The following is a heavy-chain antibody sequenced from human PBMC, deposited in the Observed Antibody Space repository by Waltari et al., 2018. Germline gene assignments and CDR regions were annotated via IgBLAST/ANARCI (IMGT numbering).Heavy chain of an antibody. CDR1: GDTVDLYY. D-gene: IGHD2-15*01. CDR2: ISYSEGP. V-gene: IGHV4-59*02. J-gene: IGHJ2*01. Sequence: QLQLQESGPGLVKSSETLSLTCTVTGDTVDLYYWSWVRQSSGKTFEWLGYISYSEGPQYHPAVQSRLTVSLDTSKNHFFLSLRAVTAADTGLYFCVRGGGFRWFDVWGHGTLVSVPS. CDR3: VRGGGFRWFDV.